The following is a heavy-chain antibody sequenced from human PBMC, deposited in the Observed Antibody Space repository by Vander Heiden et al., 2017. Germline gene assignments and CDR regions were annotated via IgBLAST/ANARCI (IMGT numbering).Heavy chain of an antibody. CDR2: ISHRVATT. D-gene: IGHD2-8*01. V-gene: IGHV3-23*01. J-gene: IGHJ4*02. Sequence: EVELLQPGGGLVQPGASLRRSCAASGITFSSCAMSWVRPDPGKGVEWVTAISHRVATTFEAESVKGRFTISRDNSKNTLYLQMNSRRAEDTAVYYCAKEDGSFDTNGPDYWGQGTLVTVSS. CDR3: AKEDGSFDTNGPDY. CDR1: GITFSSCA.